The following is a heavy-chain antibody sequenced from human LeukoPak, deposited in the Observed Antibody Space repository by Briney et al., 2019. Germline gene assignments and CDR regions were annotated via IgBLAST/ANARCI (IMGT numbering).Heavy chain of an antibody. CDR2: MNPNSGNT. D-gene: IGHD6-19*01. CDR1: GYTFTTYD. Sequence: ASVKVSCKASGYTFTTYDINWVRQATGQGLEWMGWMNPNSGNTGSAQKFQGRVTMTRNTSITTAYMELSSLRSDDTAVYYCGRGRGSGHKENWFDPWGQGTLVTVSS. J-gene: IGHJ5*02. V-gene: IGHV1-8*01. CDR3: GRGRGSGHKENWFDP.